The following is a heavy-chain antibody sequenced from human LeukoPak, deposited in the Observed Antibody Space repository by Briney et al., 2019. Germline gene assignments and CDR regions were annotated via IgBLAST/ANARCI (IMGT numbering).Heavy chain of an antibody. CDR3: TRGWAYYDSTGYYY. V-gene: IGHV4-59*01. CDR1: GGSMTNYY. Sequence: PSETLSLTCTVSGGSMTNYYWTWIRQSPGKGLEWIGHTYYSGNTNYNPSLKSRVTISIDTSKNQFSLKLSSVTAADTAVYYCTRGWAYYDSTGYYYWGRGILVTVSS. D-gene: IGHD3-22*01. J-gene: IGHJ4*02. CDR2: TYYSGNT.